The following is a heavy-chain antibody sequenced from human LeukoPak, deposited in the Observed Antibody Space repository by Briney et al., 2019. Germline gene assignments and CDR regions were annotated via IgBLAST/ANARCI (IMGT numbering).Heavy chain of an antibody. D-gene: IGHD3-10*01. J-gene: IGHJ5*02. Sequence: SETLSLTCTVSGGSITSNSYYWGWIRQPPGKGLEWIGSIYYTGDTYYNPSLKRRVTISVDTSKNQFSLKLSSVTAADTAVYYCARGRHYYGSGSYYRWFDPWGQGTLVTVSS. CDR1: GGSITSNSYY. CDR2: IYYTGDT. CDR3: ARGRHYYGSGSYYRWFDP. V-gene: IGHV4-39*07.